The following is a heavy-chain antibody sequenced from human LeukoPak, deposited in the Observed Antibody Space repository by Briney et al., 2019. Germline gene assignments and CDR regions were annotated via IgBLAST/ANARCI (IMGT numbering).Heavy chain of an antibody. CDR1: GASISNQY. D-gene: IGHD6-19*01. CDR3: AKGGGWRDY. V-gene: IGHV4-59*11. Sequence: PSETLSLTCTVSGASISNQYWSWIRQPPGEGLEWVGYIYYSGSTNYNPSLKSRVTISVDTSKNQFSLKLSSVTAADTAVYFCAKGGGWRDYWGQGTLVTVSS. J-gene: IGHJ4*02. CDR2: IYYSGST.